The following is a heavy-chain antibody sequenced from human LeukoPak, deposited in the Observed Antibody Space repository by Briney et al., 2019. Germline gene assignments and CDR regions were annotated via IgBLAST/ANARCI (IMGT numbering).Heavy chain of an antibody. J-gene: IGHJ3*02. CDR2: INPNSGGT. CDR3: ARKRGSSWFLVHAFDI. V-gene: IGHV1-2*02. Sequence: ASVKVSCKASGYSFTGYYIHWVRQAPGQGLEWMGWINPNSGGTKYAQKFQGRVAMTRDTSINTTYMELSRLRSDDTAMYYCARKRGSSWFLVHAFDIWGQGTVDTVSS. D-gene: IGHD6-13*01. CDR1: GYSFTGYY.